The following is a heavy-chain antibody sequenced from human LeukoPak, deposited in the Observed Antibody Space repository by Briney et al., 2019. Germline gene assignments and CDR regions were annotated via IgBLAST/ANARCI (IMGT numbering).Heavy chain of an antibody. CDR1: GGSFSGYY. V-gene: IGHV4-34*01. Sequence: PSETLSLTCAVYGGSFSGYYWSWIRQPPGKGLEWIGEINHSGSTNYNPSLKSRVTISVDTSKNQFSLKLSSVTAADTAVYYWARAIRYFDWSGYYSYYMDVWAKGPRSPSP. D-gene: IGHD3-9*01. J-gene: IGHJ6*03. CDR3: ARAIRYFDWSGYYSYYMDV. CDR2: INHSGST.